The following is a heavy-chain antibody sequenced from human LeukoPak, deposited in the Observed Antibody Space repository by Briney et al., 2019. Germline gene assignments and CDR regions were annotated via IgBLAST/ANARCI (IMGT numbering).Heavy chain of an antibody. CDR3: ATLISGWSLY. V-gene: IGHV3-74*01. Sequence: GGTLRLSCAASGSGFTFNNYWMHWVRQAPGKGLVWVSRINADGSTTSYADSVRGRFTISRDNAKNTLYLQMNSLRAEDTAVYYCATLISGWSLYWGQGTLVTVSS. CDR1: GSGFTFNNYW. D-gene: IGHD6-19*01. CDR2: INADGSTT. J-gene: IGHJ4*02.